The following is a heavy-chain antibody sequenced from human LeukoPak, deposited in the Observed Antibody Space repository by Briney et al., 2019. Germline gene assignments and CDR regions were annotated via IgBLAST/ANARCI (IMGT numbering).Heavy chain of an antibody. CDR2: INHSGST. Sequence: SETLSLTCAVYGGSFSGYYWSWIRQPPGKGLEWIGEINHSGSTNYNPSLKSRVTISVDTSKNQFSLKLSSVTAADTAVYYCARALRYFDWLSYFDYWGQGTLVTVSS. J-gene: IGHJ4*02. D-gene: IGHD3-9*01. V-gene: IGHV4-34*01. CDR1: GGSFSGYY. CDR3: ARALRYFDWLSYFDY.